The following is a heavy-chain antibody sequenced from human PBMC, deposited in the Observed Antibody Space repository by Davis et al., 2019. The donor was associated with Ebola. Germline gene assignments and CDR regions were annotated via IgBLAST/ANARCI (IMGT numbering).Heavy chain of an antibody. CDR2: VSYTGTP. CDR1: GGSVNNGSHF. CDR3: ARSLDVDLVPGAIDVFHV. D-gene: IGHD2-2*03. V-gene: IGHV4-61*01. J-gene: IGHJ3*01. Sequence: PSETLSLTCTVSGGSVNNGSHFWNWIRQPPGRGLEWLGYVSYTGTPNYNFSLKTRLTISLDSSKNQVSLRMTSVTAADTALYYCARSLDVDLVPGAIDVFHVWGQGTVVTVSS.